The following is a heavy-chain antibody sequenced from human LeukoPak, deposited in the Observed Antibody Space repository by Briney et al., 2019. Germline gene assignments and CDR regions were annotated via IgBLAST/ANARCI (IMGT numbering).Heavy chain of an antibody. CDR2: IYYSGST. V-gene: IGHV4-31*03. J-gene: IGHJ6*02. D-gene: IGHD5-12*01. CDR1: GGSISSGGYY. Sequence: SQTLSLTCTVSGGSISSGGYYWSWIRQHPGTGLEWIGYIYYSGSTYYNPSLKSRVTISVDTSKNQFSLKPSSVTAADTAVYYCARDRSKGRYDYYYGMDVWGQGTTVTVSS. CDR3: ARDRSKGRYDYYYGMDV.